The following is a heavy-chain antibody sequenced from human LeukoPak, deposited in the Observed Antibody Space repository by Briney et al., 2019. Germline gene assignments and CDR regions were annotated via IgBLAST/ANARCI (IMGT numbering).Heavy chain of an antibody. Sequence: PGGSLRLSCATSGFTFSSYAMSWVRQAPGKGLEWSSAISGSGGSTYYADSVKGRFTISRDNSKNTLYLQMNSLGGEDTAVYYCAKDPLLRYFDWSYWGQGTLVTASS. D-gene: IGHD3-9*01. CDR3: AKDPLLRYFDWSY. J-gene: IGHJ4*02. CDR1: GFTFSSYA. V-gene: IGHV3-23*01. CDR2: ISGSGGST.